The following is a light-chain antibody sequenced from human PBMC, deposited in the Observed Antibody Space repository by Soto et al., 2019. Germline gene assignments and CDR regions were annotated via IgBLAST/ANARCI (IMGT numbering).Light chain of an antibody. CDR2: EVS. J-gene: IGLJ1*01. Sequence: QSALTQPASVSGSPGQSITISCTGTSSDIGTYNYVSWYQQHPGKAPKLMLYEVSNRPSGVSNRFFGSKSGNTASLTISALQAEDEADYFCNSYTSSSTLYVFGTGTKLTVL. CDR1: SSDIGTYNY. CDR3: NSYTSSSTLYV. V-gene: IGLV2-14*01.